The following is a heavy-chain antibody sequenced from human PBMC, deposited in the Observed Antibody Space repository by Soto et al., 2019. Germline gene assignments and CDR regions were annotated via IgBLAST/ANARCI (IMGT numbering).Heavy chain of an antibody. D-gene: IGHD4-17*01. CDR3: ARDLDYGGNSEASEV. CDR1: GFSFTTYW. V-gene: IGHV5-51*03. J-gene: IGHJ3*01. CDR2: IYPGDSKT. Sequence: QLVQSGAAVKEPGESLKIACKGSGFSFTTYWIAWVRQKPGKGLEWRGIIYPGDSKTTYSPSFQGQVTISADKSISIAYLEWSSLKASDSARYYCARDLDYGGNSEASEVWGQGRMVTVSS.